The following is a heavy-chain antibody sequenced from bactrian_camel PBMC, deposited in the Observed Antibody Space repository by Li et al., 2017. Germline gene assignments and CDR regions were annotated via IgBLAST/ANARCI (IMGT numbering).Heavy chain of an antibody. J-gene: IGHJ6*01. V-gene: IGHV3S53*01. CDR3: NAYTRGRRDGRWDAACIDERF. CDR2: ILPGGET. D-gene: IGHD6*01. Sequence: HVQLVESGGGSAQDGGSLTLSCTRSGLDRCLFEMTWYREAPGKERENVAEILPGGETNYASFVEGRFFISQLGSTTYLRMNNLKPEDTAVYRCNAYTRGRRDGRWDAACIDERFWGPGTQVTVS. CDR1: GLDRCLFE.